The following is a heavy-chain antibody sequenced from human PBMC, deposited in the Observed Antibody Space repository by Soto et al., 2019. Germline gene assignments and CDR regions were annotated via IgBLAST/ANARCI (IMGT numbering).Heavy chain of an antibody. CDR2: IYYSGST. CDR3: ARGGGYDQLLDY. J-gene: IGHJ4*02. CDR1: GGSISSGGYY. D-gene: IGHD5-12*01. V-gene: IGHV4-31*03. Sequence: SETLSLTCTVSGGSISSGGYYWSWIRQHPGKGLEWIGYIYYSGSTYYNPSLKSRVTISVDTSKNQFSLKLSSVTAADTAVYYCARGGGYDQLLDYWGQGTLVTVSS.